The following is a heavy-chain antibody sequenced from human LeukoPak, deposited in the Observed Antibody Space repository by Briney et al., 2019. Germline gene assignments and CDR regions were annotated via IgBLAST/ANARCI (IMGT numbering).Heavy chain of an antibody. Sequence: PGGSLRLSCEASGFKFSSYGMHWVRQAPGKGLEWVAVISYDGSNKYYADSVKGRFTISRDNSKNTLYLQMNSLRPEDTAVYYCAPENLDYWGQGTLVTVSS. V-gene: IGHV3-30*03. CDR3: APENLDY. CDR2: ISYDGSNK. CDR1: GFKFSSYG. J-gene: IGHJ4*02.